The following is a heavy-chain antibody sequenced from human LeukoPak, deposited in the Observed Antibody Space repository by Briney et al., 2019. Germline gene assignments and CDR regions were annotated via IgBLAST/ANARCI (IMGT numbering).Heavy chain of an antibody. D-gene: IGHD6-19*01. Sequence: PGRSLRLSCAASGFTFSSYAMHWVRQAPGKGLEWVAVISYDGSNKYYADSVKGRFTISRDNSKNTLYLQMNGLRAEDTAVYYCARDRDSSGWYGGYYFDYWGQGTLVTVSS. CDR3: ARDRDSSGWYGGYYFDY. V-gene: IGHV3-30*04. CDR1: GFTFSSYA. CDR2: ISYDGSNK. J-gene: IGHJ4*02.